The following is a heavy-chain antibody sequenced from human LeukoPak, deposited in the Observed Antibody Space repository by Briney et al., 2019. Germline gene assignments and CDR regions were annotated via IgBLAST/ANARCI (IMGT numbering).Heavy chain of an antibody. CDR1: GFTFSSRDW. V-gene: IGHV3-7*03. Sequence: GGSLRLSCVASGFTFSSRDWMTWVRQAPGKGLEWVANIKQDGSEKNYVDSVKGRFTISRDNAKNSVDLQMNSLRVEDTAVYYCARDAMATGYFQHWGQGTLVTVSS. CDR2: IKQDGSEK. J-gene: IGHJ1*01. D-gene: IGHD5-18*01. CDR3: ARDAMATGYFQH.